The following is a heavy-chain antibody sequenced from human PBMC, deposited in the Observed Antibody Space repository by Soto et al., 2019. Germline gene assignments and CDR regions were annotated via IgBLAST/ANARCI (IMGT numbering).Heavy chain of an antibody. V-gene: IGHV1-46*01. CDR2: INPSGGST. CDR3: AKGITGPKGYDSSGYYSGLDY. J-gene: IGHJ4*02. D-gene: IGHD3-22*01. Sequence: ASVKVSCKASGYTFTSYYMHWVRQAPGQGLEWMGIINPSGGSTSYAQKFQGRVTMTRDTSTSTVYMELSSLRSEDTAVYYCAKGITGPKGYDSSGYYSGLDYWGQGTLVTVSS. CDR1: GYTFTSYY.